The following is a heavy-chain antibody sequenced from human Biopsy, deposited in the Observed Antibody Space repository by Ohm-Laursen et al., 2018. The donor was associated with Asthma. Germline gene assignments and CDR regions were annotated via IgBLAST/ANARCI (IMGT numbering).Heavy chain of an antibody. D-gene: IGHD3-3*01. J-gene: IGHJ6*02. CDR3: ARRITIFGVVQKDHGMDA. V-gene: IGHV4-39*01. CDR2: ISYGGKT. Sequence: GTLSLTCTVSGGSMTPTSHYWDWIRQAPGKGLVWIGYISYGGKTSYNPSLKNRVTISRDTSKNQFSLRLTSVTAADTAVYFCARRITIFGVVQKDHGMDAWGQGTTVIVSS. CDR1: GGSMTPTSHY.